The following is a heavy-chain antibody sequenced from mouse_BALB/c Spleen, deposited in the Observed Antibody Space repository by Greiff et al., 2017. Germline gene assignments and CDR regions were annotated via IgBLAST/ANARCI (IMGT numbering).Heavy chain of an antibody. V-gene: IGHV3-2*02. CDR3: ARYYGSSYAWFAY. CDR1: GYSITSDYA. J-gene: IGHJ3*01. D-gene: IGHD1-1*01. CDR2: ISYSGST. Sequence: ESGPGLVKPSQSLSLTCTVTGYSITSDYAWNWIRQFPGNKLEWMGYISYSGSTSYNPSLKSRISITRDTSKNQFFLQLNSVTTEDTATYYCARYYGSSYAWFAYWGQGTLVTVSA.